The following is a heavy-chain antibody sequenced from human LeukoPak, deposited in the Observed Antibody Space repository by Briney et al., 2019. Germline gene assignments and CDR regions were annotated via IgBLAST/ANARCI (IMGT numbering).Heavy chain of an antibody. CDR1: GFTFSSYA. J-gene: IGHJ4*02. Sequence: GGSLRLSCAASGFTFSSYAMSWVRQAPGKGLEWVSGITGSGGSTYYADSVKGRFTISRDNSKNTLYLQMNSLRAEDTAVYYCAKANPGYSSSWSPYYFDYWGQGTLVTVSS. CDR2: ITGSGGST. D-gene: IGHD6-13*01. V-gene: IGHV3-23*01. CDR3: AKANPGYSSSWSPYYFDY.